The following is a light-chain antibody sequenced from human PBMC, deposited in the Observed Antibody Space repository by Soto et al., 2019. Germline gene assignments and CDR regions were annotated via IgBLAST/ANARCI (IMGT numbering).Light chain of an antibody. CDR2: YDS. J-gene: IGLJ2*01. CDR1: NIGSKS. Sequence: SYELTQPPSVSVAPGETARITCGGKNIGSKSVHWYQQKTGQAPVLVIYYDSDRPSGIPERFSGSNSGNTATLTVSRVEAGDEAEYYCHVWDTTNDHPLFGGGTKLTVL. CDR3: HVWDTTNDHPL. V-gene: IGLV3-21*04.